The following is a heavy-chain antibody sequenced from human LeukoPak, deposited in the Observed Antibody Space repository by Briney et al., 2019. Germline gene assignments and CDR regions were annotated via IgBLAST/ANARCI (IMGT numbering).Heavy chain of an antibody. Sequence: GASVKVSCKVSEYTLTELSIHWVRQAPGKGLEWMGGFDPEDGETIYAQKFQGRVTMTEDTSTDTAYMELSSLRSEDTAVYYCATARGKEWLRFLGLDCWGQGTLVTVSS. J-gene: IGHJ4*02. V-gene: IGHV1-24*01. D-gene: IGHD5-12*01. CDR1: EYTLTELS. CDR3: ATARGKEWLRFLGLDC. CDR2: FDPEDGET.